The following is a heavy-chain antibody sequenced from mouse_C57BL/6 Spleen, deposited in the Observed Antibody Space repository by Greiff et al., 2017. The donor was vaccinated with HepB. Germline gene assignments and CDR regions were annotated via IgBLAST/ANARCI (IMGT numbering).Heavy chain of an antibody. CDR2: IDPEDGDT. D-gene: IGHD1-1*01. CDR3: TKATTVVAPFDD. J-gene: IGHJ2*01. CDR1: GFNIKDYY. V-gene: IGHV14-1*01. Sequence: EVQLQQSGAELVRPGASVKLSCTASGFNIKDYYMHWVKQRPEQGLEWIGRIDPEDGDTEYAPKFQGKATMTADTSSNTAYLQLSSLTSEDTAVYYCTKATTVVAPFDDWGQGTTLTVSS.